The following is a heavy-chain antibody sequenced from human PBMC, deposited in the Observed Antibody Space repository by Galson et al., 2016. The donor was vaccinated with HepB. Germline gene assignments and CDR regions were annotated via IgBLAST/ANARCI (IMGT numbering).Heavy chain of an antibody. V-gene: IGHV3-23*01. CDR2: ISSNGGRT. CDR3: AKDESSGGSCYPGCYYYGMDV. Sequence: APGKGLEWVSVISSNGGRTYYADSVKGRFTISRDNSKNTLYLQMNSLRAEDTAVYYCAKDESSGGSCYPGCYYYGMDVWGQGTTVTVSS. J-gene: IGHJ6*02. D-gene: IGHD2-15*01.